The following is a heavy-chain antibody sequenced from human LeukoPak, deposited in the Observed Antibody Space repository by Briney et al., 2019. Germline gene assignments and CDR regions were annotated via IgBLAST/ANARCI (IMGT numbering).Heavy chain of an antibody. CDR3: ARDPAKFWSGHDY. V-gene: IGHV3-30*03. CDR1: GFTFSSYG. J-gene: IGHJ4*02. D-gene: IGHD3-3*01. Sequence: GGSLRLSCTASGFTFSSYGMHWVRQAPGKGLEWVAVISYDGSNKYYADSVKGRFTISRDNSKNTLYVQMNSVRAEDTAVYYCARDPAKFWSGHDYWGQGTLVTVSS. CDR2: ISYDGSNK.